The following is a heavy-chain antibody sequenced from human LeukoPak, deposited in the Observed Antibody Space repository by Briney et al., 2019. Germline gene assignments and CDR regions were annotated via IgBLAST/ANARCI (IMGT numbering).Heavy chain of an antibody. Sequence: PGRSLRLSCAASGFTFSSYGMHWVRQAPGKGLEWVAVISYDGSNKYYADSVKGRFTISRDNSKNTLYLQMNSLRAEDTAVYYCARAHGSGSYNNPFDPWGQGTLVTVSS. J-gene: IGHJ5*02. CDR3: ARAHGSGSYNNPFDP. D-gene: IGHD3-10*01. CDR1: GFTFSSYG. V-gene: IGHV3-30*03. CDR2: ISYDGSNK.